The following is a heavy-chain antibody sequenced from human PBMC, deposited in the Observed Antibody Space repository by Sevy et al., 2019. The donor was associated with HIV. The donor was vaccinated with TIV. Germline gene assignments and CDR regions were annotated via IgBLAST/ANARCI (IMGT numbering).Heavy chain of an antibody. D-gene: IGHD4-17*01. CDR3: AKDTATPMRYYFDY. V-gene: IGHV3-30*18. CDR2: ISYDGSNK. CDR1: GFTFSSYG. J-gene: IGHJ4*02. Sequence: GGSLRLSCAASGFTFSSYGMHWVRQAPGKGLEWVAVISYDGSNKYYADSVKGQFTISRDNSKNTLYLQMNSLRAEDTAVYYCAKDTATPMRYYFDYWGQGTLVTVSS.